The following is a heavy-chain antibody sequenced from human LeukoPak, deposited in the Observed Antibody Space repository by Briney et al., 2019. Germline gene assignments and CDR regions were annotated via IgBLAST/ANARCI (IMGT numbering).Heavy chain of an antibody. D-gene: IGHD6-19*01. V-gene: IGHV6-1*01. J-gene: IGHJ6*04. CDR2: TYYRSKWYN. Sequence: SQTLSLTCAISGDSVSSNSAAWNWIRQSPSRGLEWLGRTYYRSKWYNDYAVSVKSRITINPVTSKNQFSLQLNSVTPEDTAVYYCARGPVEQWLVSSGKVYYYYGMDVWGKGTTVTVSS. CDR3: ARGPVEQWLVSSGKVYYYYGMDV. CDR1: GDSVSSNSAA.